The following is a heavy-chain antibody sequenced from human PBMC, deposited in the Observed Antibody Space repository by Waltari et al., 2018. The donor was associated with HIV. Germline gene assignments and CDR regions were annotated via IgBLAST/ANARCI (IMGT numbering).Heavy chain of an antibody. Sequence: EVQVLESGGALVQPGGSLRLSCAASGFTFSNYGMSWVRQAPGRGLEWVSTISGGGGSTYYADSVKGRFTVSRDKSKNTLYLQMNSLRAEDTAVYFCVKEHQYSHSWYSYYGMDVWGQGTTVTVSS. CDR3: VKEHQYSHSWYSYYGMDV. CDR2: ISGGGGST. CDR1: GFTFSNYG. V-gene: IGHV3-23*01. J-gene: IGHJ6*02. D-gene: IGHD6-13*01.